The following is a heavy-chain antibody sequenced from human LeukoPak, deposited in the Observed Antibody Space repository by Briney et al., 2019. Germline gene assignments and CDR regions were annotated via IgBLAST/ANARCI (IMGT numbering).Heavy chain of an antibody. Sequence: SETLSLTCAVYGGSFSGYYWSWIRQPPGKGLEWIGEINHSGSTNYNPSLKSRVTISVDTSKNQFSLKLSSVTAADTAVYYCARVNCSGGSCYADYWGQGTLDTVSS. CDR2: INHSGST. CDR3: ARVNCSGGSCYADY. V-gene: IGHV4-34*01. D-gene: IGHD2-15*01. CDR1: GGSFSGYY. J-gene: IGHJ4*02.